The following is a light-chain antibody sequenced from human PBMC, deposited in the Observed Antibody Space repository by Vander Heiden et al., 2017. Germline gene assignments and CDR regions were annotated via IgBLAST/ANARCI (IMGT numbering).Light chain of an antibody. CDR3: QQYATSPQT. J-gene: IGKJ1*01. Sequence: IVLSQSPGTLSLSPGERATLSCRASQSVSGSYLAWYQQKPGQAPRLLIYATSSRATGIPDRYHGSGSGTDFTLTVSRLEPEDFAVYYCQQYATSPQTFGQGTKVEIK. V-gene: IGKV3-20*01. CDR2: ATS. CDR1: QSVSGSY.